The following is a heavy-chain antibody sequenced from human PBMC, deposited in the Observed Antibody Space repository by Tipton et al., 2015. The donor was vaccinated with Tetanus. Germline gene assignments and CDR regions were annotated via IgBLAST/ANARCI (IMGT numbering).Heavy chain of an antibody. V-gene: IGHV4-61*08. D-gene: IGHD6-13*01. Sequence: TLSLTCTVSGASLRGGDYHWSWIRQPPGKGLEWLAYISGSGTTNSNYYLKSRITMTQDTSRNQFSLKLTAVTAADTAVYFCAGVTAQRTELYFDHWGQGTLVTVSS. J-gene: IGHJ4*02. CDR2: ISGSGTT. CDR1: GASLRGGDYH. CDR3: AGVTAQRTELYFDH.